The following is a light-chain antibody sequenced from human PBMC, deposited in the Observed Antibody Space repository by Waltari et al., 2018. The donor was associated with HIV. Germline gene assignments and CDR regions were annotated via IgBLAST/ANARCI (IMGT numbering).Light chain of an antibody. J-gene: IGKJ4*01. CDR1: QGISSW. Sequence: DIQMTQSSSSVSASVGDRVTITCRARQGISSWLAWYQHKPGKAPKLLIYAASSLQSGVPSRFSGSGSGTDFTLTISSLQPEDFATYYCQQANSFLPLTFGGGTKVEIK. CDR3: QQANSFLPLT. CDR2: AAS. V-gene: IGKV1-12*01.